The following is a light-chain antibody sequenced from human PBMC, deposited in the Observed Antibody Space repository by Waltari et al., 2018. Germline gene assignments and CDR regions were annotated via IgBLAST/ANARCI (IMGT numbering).Light chain of an antibody. CDR1: QSLTNW. J-gene: IGKJ2*01. Sequence: DIQMTQSPSTLSASVGDRVTITFRASQSLTNWFAWYQQSTGQAPKLPLFRASLLERGVPSRFSGSGHGTECTLTISGLQPDDFGTYYCQQYDSYEYTFGQGTYLDIK. CDR2: RAS. V-gene: IGKV1-5*03. CDR3: QQYDSYEYT.